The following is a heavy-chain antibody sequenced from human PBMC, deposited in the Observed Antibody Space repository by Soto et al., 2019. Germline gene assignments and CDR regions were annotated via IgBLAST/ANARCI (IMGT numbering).Heavy chain of an antibody. V-gene: IGHV1-46*01. CDR2: INPSGGST. CDR3: ALDNCSGGSCPKTSDWFDP. CDR1: GYTFTSYY. J-gene: IGHJ5*02. Sequence: QVQLVQSGAEVKKPGASVKVSCKASGYTFTSYYVHWVRQAPGQGLEWMGIINPSGGSTRYAQKFPGRVTMTRATSTSTVYMYLSSLRSEDTAVYYCALDNCSGGSCPKTSDWFDPWGQGTLVTVSS. D-gene: IGHD2-15*01.